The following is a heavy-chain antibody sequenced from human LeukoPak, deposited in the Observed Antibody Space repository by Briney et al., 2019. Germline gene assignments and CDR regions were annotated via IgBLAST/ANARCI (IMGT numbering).Heavy chain of an antibody. CDR3: AHSHIVVVTAIHFDY. V-gene: IGHV2-5*02. CDR1: GFSLSTRGVG. CDR2: IYWDDDK. Sequence: VXXTQXLTLTCTFSGFSLSTRGVGVGWXRXXXXXXLEXLALIYWDDDKRYSPSLKSRLTITKDTSKNQVVLTMTNMDPVDTATYYCAHSHIVVVTAIHFDYWGQGTLVTVSS. J-gene: IGHJ4*02. D-gene: IGHD2-21*02.